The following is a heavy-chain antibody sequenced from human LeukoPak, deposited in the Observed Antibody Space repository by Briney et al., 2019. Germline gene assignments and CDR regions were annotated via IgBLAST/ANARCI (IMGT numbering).Heavy chain of an antibody. CDR2: INWDGGST. CDR1: GFTFDDYG. D-gene: IGHD3-10*01. Sequence: GGSLRLSCAASGFTFDDYGMSWVRHAPGKGREWVSGINWDGGSTVYADSVKGRFTIYRDNAKNSLYLQINRLRAEDTALYYCARGARGVSGYYFAFWGQGTLVTVSS. J-gene: IGHJ4*02. CDR3: ARGARGVSGYYFAF. V-gene: IGHV3-20*04.